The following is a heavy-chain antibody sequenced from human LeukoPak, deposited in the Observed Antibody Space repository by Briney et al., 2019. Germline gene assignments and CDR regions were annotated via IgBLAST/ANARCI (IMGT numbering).Heavy chain of an antibody. D-gene: IGHD2-15*01. J-gene: IGHJ4*02. Sequence: SETLSLTCTVSGGSISSGDYYWSWIRQPPGKGLEWIVCIYYSGSNYYNPSLKSRVTISVDTSKNQFSLKLSSVTAADTAVYYCARDERRCSGGSCYTNYFDYWGQGTLVTVSS. CDR2: IYYSGSN. V-gene: IGHV4-30-4*01. CDR1: GGSISSGDYY. CDR3: ARDERRCSGGSCYTNYFDY.